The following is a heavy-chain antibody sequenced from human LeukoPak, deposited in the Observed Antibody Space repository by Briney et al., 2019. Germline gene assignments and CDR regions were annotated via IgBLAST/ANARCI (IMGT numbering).Heavy chain of an antibody. CDR1: GGTFSSYA. Sequence: ASVKVSCKASGGTFSSYAISWVRQAPGQGLEWMGGIIPIFGTANYAQKFQGRVTITTDESTSTAYMELSSLRSEDTAVYYCATVGEYSSGWYYYWGQGTLVTVSS. CDR2: IIPIFGTA. CDR3: ATVGEYSSGWYYY. V-gene: IGHV1-69*05. J-gene: IGHJ4*02. D-gene: IGHD6-19*01.